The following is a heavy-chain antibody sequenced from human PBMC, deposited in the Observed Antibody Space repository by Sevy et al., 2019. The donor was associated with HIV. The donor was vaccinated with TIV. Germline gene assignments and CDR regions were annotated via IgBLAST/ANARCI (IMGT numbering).Heavy chain of an antibody. Sequence: GGSLRLSCAASGFTFTGSTMYWVRQASGKGLEWIARIRSRAKTYATAYAASVKGRFTISRDDSRNTAYLQMNSLKTEDPAVAFCSSQRTIAVAGDYFDYWGQGTLVTVSS. CDR1: GFTFTGST. D-gene: IGHD6-19*01. V-gene: IGHV3-73*01. J-gene: IGHJ4*02. CDR2: IRSRAKTYAT. CDR3: SSQRTIAVAGDYFDY.